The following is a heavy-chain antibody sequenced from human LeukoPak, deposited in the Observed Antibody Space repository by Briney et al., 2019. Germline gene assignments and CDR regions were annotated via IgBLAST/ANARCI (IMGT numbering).Heavy chain of an antibody. CDR2: INHSGST. V-gene: IGHV4-61*10. Sequence: SETLSLTCTVSGGSISSGSYYWSWIRQPAGKGLEWIGEINHSGSTNYNPSLKSRVTISVDTSKNQFSLKLSSVTAADTAVYYCAREYGSGSYRGYYFDYWGQGTLVTVSS. J-gene: IGHJ4*02. D-gene: IGHD3-10*01. CDR3: AREYGSGSYRGYYFDY. CDR1: GGSISSGSYY.